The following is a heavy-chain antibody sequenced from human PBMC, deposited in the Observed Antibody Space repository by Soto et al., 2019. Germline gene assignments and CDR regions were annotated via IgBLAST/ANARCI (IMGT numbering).Heavy chain of an antibody. J-gene: IGHJ4*02. Sequence: ASVKVSCKASGYTFTSYGISWGRQAPGQGLEWMGWISAYNSNTNYAQKLQGRVTMTTDTSTSTAYMELRSLRSDDTAVYYCARVEQVLLWFGELSGPHYFDYWGQGTLVTVSS. CDR2: ISAYNSNT. D-gene: IGHD3-10*01. CDR3: ARVEQVLLWFGELSGPHYFDY. CDR1: GYTFTSYG. V-gene: IGHV1-18*01.